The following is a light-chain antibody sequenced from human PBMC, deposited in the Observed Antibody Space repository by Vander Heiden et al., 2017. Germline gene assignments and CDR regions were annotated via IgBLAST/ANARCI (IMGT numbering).Light chain of an antibody. V-gene: IGKV4-1*01. CDR2: WAS. Sequence: RATINCKSSQSVLYSSNNKNYLAWYQQKPGQPPKLLIYWASTRESGVPDRFSGSGSGTDFTLTISSLQAEDVAVYYCQQEDSTPLTFGGGTKVEIK. CDR3: QQEDSTPLT. CDR1: QSVLYSSNNKNY. J-gene: IGKJ4*01.